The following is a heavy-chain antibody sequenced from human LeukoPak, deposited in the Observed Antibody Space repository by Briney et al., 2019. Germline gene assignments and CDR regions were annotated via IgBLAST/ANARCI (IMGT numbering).Heavy chain of an antibody. CDR3: AAKIAAADGY. Sequence: ASVKVSCKASGYTFTSYYMHWVRQAPGRGLEWMGWINPNSGGTNFAQKFQGRVTMTRDTSISTAYMELSRLRSDDTAVYYCAAKIAAADGYWGQGTLVTVSS. V-gene: IGHV1-2*02. CDR2: INPNSGGT. D-gene: IGHD6-13*01. J-gene: IGHJ4*02. CDR1: GYTFTSYY.